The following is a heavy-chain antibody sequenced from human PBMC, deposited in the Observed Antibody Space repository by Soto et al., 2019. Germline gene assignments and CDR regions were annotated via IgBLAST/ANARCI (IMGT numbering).Heavy chain of an antibody. J-gene: IGHJ3*01. V-gene: IGHV3-7*01. CDR3: ARVLNGVAFDG. CDR2: IREGGSEK. CDR1: GFTFSSYY. D-gene: IGHD3-9*01. Sequence: PGGSLRLSCAASGFTFSSYYMSWVRQAPGKGLEWVANIREGGSEKYYVDSVKGRFTISRDNAKNSLYLQMNSLRAADTAVYYCARVLNGVAFDGWGQGTMVTVAS.